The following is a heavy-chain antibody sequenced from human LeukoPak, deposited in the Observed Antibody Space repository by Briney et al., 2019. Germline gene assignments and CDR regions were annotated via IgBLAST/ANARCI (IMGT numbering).Heavy chain of an antibody. Sequence: GSVTVSCKASGYTFTGYYMHSVRQAPGQGVEWMGRINPNSGGTNYAQKFQGRATMTRNTSISTAYMELSRLRCDDTAVYYFERTYYDILTGYYDDYWGQGTLVTVSS. CDR2: INPNSGGT. D-gene: IGHD3-9*01. V-gene: IGHV1-2*06. J-gene: IGHJ4*02. CDR1: GYTFTGYY. CDR3: ERTYYDILTGYYDDY.